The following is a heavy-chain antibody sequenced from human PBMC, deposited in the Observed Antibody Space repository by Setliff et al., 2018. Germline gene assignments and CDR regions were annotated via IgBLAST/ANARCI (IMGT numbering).Heavy chain of an antibody. Sequence: SLRLSCAASGFTFSRYWMYWVRQVPGKGLVWVSRINPDGSITNYADSVRGRFTISRDNAKNTLYLQMNSLRAEDTAVYFCASIDWGENFYNTDVWGKGTTVTAP. CDR1: GFTFSRYW. CDR3: ASIDWGENFYNTDV. V-gene: IGHV3-74*01. CDR2: INPDGSIT. J-gene: IGHJ6*03. D-gene: IGHD7-27*01.